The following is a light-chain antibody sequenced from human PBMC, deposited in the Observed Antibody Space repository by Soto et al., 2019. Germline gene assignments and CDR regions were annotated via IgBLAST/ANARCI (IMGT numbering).Light chain of an antibody. V-gene: IGLV3-21*04. CDR1: NIGSKG. CDR3: QVWDSGSAHVV. Sequence: SYELTQPPSVSVAPGKTASISCGGNNIGSKGVHWYQQKPGQAPVLVIYSDTDLPPVIPGRFSGSNSANLATRTISRVEAGDEADYYCQVWDSGSAHVVFGGGTKLTVL. J-gene: IGLJ2*01. CDR2: SDT.